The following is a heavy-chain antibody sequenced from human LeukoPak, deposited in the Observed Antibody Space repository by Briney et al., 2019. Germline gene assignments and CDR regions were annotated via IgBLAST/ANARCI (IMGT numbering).Heavy chain of an antibody. Sequence: ASVKVSCKASGGTFSSYAISWVRQAPGQGLDWVGGIIPIFGTANYAQKFQGRVTITTDESTSTAYMELSSLRSEDTAVYYCARVTGTTGYHLDYWGQGTLVTVSS. CDR3: ARVTGTTGYHLDY. CDR1: GGTFSSYA. J-gene: IGHJ4*02. CDR2: IIPIFGTA. V-gene: IGHV1-69*05. D-gene: IGHD1-7*01.